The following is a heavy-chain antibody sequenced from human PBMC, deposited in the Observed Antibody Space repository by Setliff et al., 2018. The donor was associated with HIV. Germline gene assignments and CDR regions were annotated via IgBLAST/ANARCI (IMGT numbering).Heavy chain of an antibody. V-gene: IGHV3-23*01. Sequence: GSLRLSCAASGFTFNNYAMSWVRQAPGRGLEWVSTISGSGSSTYYADSVKGRFTISRDNSKNTLYLQMNSLRAEDTAVYYCAKDRCTNGVCSFDIWGQGTMVTVSS. CDR2: ISGSGSST. D-gene: IGHD2-8*01. J-gene: IGHJ3*02. CDR1: GFTFNNYA. CDR3: AKDRCTNGVCSFDI.